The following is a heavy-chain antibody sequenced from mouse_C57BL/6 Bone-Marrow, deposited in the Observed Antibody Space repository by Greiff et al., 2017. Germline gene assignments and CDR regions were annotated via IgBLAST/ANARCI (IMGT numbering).Heavy chain of an antibody. CDR1: GFNIKDYY. CDR2: IDPEDGDT. D-gene: IGHD2-5*01. V-gene: IGHV14-1*01. Sequence: EVQLQESGAELVRPGASVKLSCTASGFNIKDYYMHWVKQRPEQGLEWIGRIDPEDGDTEYAPKFQGKATMTADTSSNAAYLQLSSLTSEDTAVYYCTTPYSNYEAWFAYWGQGTLVTVSA. J-gene: IGHJ3*01. CDR3: TTPYSNYEAWFAY.